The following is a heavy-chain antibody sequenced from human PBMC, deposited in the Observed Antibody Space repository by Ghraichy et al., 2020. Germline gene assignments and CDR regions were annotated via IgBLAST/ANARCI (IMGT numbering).Heavy chain of an antibody. V-gene: IGHV3-23*01. J-gene: IGHJ4*02. CDR3: AKDFVRWVGATFSLRGSTIDY. CDR2: ISGSGGST. Sequence: GGSLRLSCAASGFTFSSYAMSWVRQAPGKGLEWVSAISGSGGSTYYADSVKGRFTISRDNSKNTLYLQMNSLRAEDTAVYYCAKDFVRWVGATFSLRGSTIDYWGQGTLVTVSS. CDR1: GFTFSSYA. D-gene: IGHD1-26*01.